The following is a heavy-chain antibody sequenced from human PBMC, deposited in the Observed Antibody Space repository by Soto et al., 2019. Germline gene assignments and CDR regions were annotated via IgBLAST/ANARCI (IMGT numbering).Heavy chain of an antibody. J-gene: IGHJ6*02. Sequence: EVQLLESGGGLVQPGGSLRLSCAASGFTFSSYAMSWVRQAPGKGLVWVSRINSDGSSTSYADSVKGRFTISRDNAKNTLYLQMNSLRAEDTAVYYCARDPLIAVAGTFYYYGMDVWGQGTTVTVSS. D-gene: IGHD6-19*01. CDR1: GFTFSSYA. CDR3: ARDPLIAVAGTFYYYGMDV. V-gene: IGHV3-74*01. CDR2: INSDGSST.